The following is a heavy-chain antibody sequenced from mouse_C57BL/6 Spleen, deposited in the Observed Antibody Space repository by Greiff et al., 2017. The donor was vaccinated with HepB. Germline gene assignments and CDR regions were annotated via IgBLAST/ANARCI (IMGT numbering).Heavy chain of an antibody. J-gene: IGHJ1*03. Sequence: VQLQQSGPELVKPGASVKISCKASGYTFTDYYMNWVKQSHGKSLEWIGAINPNNSGTSYNQKFKGKATLTVDTSSSTAYMELRSLTSEDSAVYYCARRQYYGWYFDVWGTGTTVTVSS. CDR2: INPNNSGT. CDR3: ARRQYYGWYFDV. V-gene: IGHV1-26*01. CDR1: GYTFTDYY. D-gene: IGHD1-1*01.